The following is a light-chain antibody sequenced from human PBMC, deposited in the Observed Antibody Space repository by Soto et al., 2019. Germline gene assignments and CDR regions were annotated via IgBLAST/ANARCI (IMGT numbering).Light chain of an antibody. V-gene: IGKV2-28*01. Sequence: DIVMTQSPLSLPVTPGEPASIACRSSQSLLHSNGYNYLDWYLQKPGQSPQLLIYLGSDRASGVPDRISGSGSGTDFTLKISRVEAEDAGVYYCMQTLQTPPFTFGPGTRVDIK. CDR2: LGS. CDR3: MQTLQTPPFT. CDR1: QSLLHSNGYNY. J-gene: IGKJ3*01.